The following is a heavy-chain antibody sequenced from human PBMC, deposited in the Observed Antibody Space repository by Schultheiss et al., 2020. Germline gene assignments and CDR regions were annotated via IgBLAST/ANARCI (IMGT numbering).Heavy chain of an antibody. V-gene: IGHV3-23*01. Sequence: GGSLRLSCAASGFTFSSYAMSWVRQAPGKGLEWVSVIRGSGSSTYYADSVRGRFTISRDNSKNTLFLQMDSLRADDTAVYYCAKAQRLAAAGNFFDYWGQGILVTVSS. CDR2: IRGSGSST. D-gene: IGHD6-13*01. J-gene: IGHJ4*02. CDR1: GFTFSSYA. CDR3: AKAQRLAAAGNFFDY.